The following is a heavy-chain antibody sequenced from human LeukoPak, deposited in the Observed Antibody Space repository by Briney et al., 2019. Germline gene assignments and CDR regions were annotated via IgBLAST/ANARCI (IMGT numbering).Heavy chain of an antibody. Sequence: GGSLRLSCAASGFTFSSYEMHWVRQAPGKGLEGVAYISSSGSNIYYADSVKGRFTISRENAKNSLYLQMNRLSAEDTAVYYCAELGITMIGGVWGKGTTVTISS. CDR1: GFTFSSYE. J-gene: IGHJ6*04. CDR2: ISSSGSNI. V-gene: IGHV3-48*03. CDR3: AELGITMIGGV. D-gene: IGHD3-10*02.